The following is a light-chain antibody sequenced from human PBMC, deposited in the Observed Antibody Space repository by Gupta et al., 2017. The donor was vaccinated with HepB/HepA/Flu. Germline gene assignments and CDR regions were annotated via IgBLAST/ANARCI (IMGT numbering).Light chain of an antibody. CDR2: LGS. CDR1: QSLLHRNGYNY. CDR3: RQALQTLPLT. J-gene: IGKJ4*01. Sequence: DIVMTQSTLSLPVTPGEPASISCRSSQSLLHRNGYNYLDWYLQKPGQSPQLLIYLGSNRASGVPDRFSGSGSGTDVTLKISRVEAEDVGVYYCRQALQTLPLTFGGGTKVEIK. V-gene: IGKV2-28*01.